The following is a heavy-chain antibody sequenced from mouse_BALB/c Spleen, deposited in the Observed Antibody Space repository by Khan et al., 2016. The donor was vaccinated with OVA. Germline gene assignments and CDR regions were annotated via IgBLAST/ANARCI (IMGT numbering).Heavy chain of an antibody. CDR3: ARTARIKY. J-gene: IGHJ2*01. Sequence: EVQLQESGPGLVKPSQSLSLTCTVTGYSITSGYGWNWIRQFPGNKLEWMGYISYSGRTTYNPSLKSRISITRDTSKNQFFLPLNSVTTEDTATYYCARTARIKYWGQGTTLTVSS. CDR2: ISYSGRT. D-gene: IGHD1-2*01. V-gene: IGHV3-2*02. CDR1: GYSITSGYG.